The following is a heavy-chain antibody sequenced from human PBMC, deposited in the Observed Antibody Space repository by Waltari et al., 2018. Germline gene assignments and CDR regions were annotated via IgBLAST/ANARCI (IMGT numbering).Heavy chain of an antibody. CDR2: IKQDGSEK. CDR1: GFTFSTYW. D-gene: IGHD1-26*01. CDR3: ARVSWDTITRKGIDY. J-gene: IGHJ4*02. Sequence: EVQLVESGGDLVQPGGALRLSCAASGFTFSTYWMSWVRQAPGKGLEWVANIKQDGSEKLYVDSVKDRFTISRDNARNSLYLQMNSLRGEDTAVYYCARVSWDTITRKGIDYWGLGTLVIVSS. V-gene: IGHV3-7*01.